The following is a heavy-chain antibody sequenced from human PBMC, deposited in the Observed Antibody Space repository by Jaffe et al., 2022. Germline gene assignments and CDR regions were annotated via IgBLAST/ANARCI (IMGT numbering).Heavy chain of an antibody. D-gene: IGHD6-19*01. V-gene: IGHV3-30*02. CDR3: AKYKQGSGSYYFDY. CDR1: GFTFSSYA. J-gene: IGHJ4*02. CDR2: IRYDGGNK. Sequence: QVQLVESGGGVVQPGGSLKLSCAASGFTFSSYAMHWVRQAPGKGLEWVAFIRYDGGNKWYADSVKGRFTISRDNSKNTLYLQMNSLRTEDTAVYYCAKYKQGSGSYYFDYWGQGTLVTVSS.